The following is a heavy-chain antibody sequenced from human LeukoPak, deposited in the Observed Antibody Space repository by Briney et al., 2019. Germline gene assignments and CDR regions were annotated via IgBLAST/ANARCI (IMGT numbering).Heavy chain of an antibody. V-gene: IGHV3-23*01. J-gene: IGHJ6*02. CDR2: ISDNGGRT. Sequence: GGSLRLSCAASGFTFSTYTMAWVRQAPGGGLEWVSGISDNGGRTYYADSVKGRSAISRDDSKSTLYLQMNSLRAEDTAVYYCAKALGFDYYYGMDVWGQGTTVTVSS. CDR1: GFTFSTYT. D-gene: IGHD3-10*01. CDR3: AKALGFDYYYGMDV.